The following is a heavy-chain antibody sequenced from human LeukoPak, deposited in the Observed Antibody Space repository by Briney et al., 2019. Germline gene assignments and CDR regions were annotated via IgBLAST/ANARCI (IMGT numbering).Heavy chain of an antibody. D-gene: IGHD3-22*01. V-gene: IGHV3-30*18. CDR3: AKDLLYDSSGYVYYYYYYGVDV. CDR2: ISYDGSNK. J-gene: IGHJ6*02. Sequence: GGSLRLSCAASGFYGMHRVRQAPGKGLEWVAVISYDGSNKYYADSVKGRFTISRDNSKNTLYLQMNSLRAEDTAVYYCAKDLLYDSSGYVYYYYYYGVDVWGQGTTVTVSS. CDR1: GFYG.